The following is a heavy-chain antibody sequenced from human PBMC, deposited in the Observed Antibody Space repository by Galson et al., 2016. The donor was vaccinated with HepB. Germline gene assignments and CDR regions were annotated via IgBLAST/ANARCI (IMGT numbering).Heavy chain of an antibody. CDR3: ARDDIVETNWLDP. Sequence: SETLSLTCAVYGGSFGGYYWNWIRQSPGKGLEWIGEVNHSGSTNYNPSLKSRVVISTDTFRNQFSLKLSSVTAADTGTYYCARDDIVETNWLDPWGQGTLVTVSS. CDR1: GGSFGGYY. J-gene: IGHJ5*02. V-gene: IGHV4-34*01. D-gene: IGHD2-15*01. CDR2: VNHSGST.